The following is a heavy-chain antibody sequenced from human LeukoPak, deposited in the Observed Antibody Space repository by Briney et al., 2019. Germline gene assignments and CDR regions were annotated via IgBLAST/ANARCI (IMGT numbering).Heavy chain of an antibody. CDR2: ISGSGDST. CDR3: AKTRPLDSSSWSHGDY. D-gene: IGHD6-13*01. CDR1: GFTFSSYA. J-gene: IGHJ4*02. V-gene: IGHV3-23*01. Sequence: EGSLRLSCAASGFTFSSYAMSWVRQAPGKGLEWVSAISGSGDSTYYGDSVKGRFTISRDNSKNTLYLQMNSLRAEDTAVYYCAKTRPLDSSSWSHGDYWGQGTLVTVSS.